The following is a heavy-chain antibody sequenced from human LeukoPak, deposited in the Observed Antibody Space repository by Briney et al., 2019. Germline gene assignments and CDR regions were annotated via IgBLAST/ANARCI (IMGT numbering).Heavy chain of an antibody. J-gene: IGHJ4*02. CDR3: ARYSSSWADFDY. V-gene: IGHV4-59*01. Sequence: SETLSLTCTVSSGSINNYYWSWIRQPPGKGLEWIGYILSSGSTNYNPSLKSRVTISVDTSKLQFSLKVSSVTAADTAVYYCARYSSSWADFDYWGQGSLVTVSS. CDR1: SGSINNYY. CDR2: ILSSGST. D-gene: IGHD6-13*01.